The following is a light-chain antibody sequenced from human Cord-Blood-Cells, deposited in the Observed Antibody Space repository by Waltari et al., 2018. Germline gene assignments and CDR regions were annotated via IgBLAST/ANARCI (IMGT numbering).Light chain of an antibody. Sequence: HSVSISCTGTSREVGGYNYLPWYQQHPGKAPKLMIYEVSKRPSGVPDRFSGSKSGNTASLTVSGLQAEDEADYYCSSYAGSNNWVFGGGTKLTVL. V-gene: IGLV2-8*01. J-gene: IGLJ3*02. CDR1: SREVGGYNY. CDR2: EVS. CDR3: SSYAGSNNWV.